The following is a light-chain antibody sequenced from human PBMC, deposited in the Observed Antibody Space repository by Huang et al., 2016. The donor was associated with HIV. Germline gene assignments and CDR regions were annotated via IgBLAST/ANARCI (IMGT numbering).Light chain of an antibody. V-gene: IGKV4-1*01. CDR3: QQYYSSPLT. CDR1: QSILYSSNNRNY. CDR2: WAS. Sequence: IVMTQSLDSLAVSLGERATINCTSSQSILYSSNNRNYLAWYQQKAGQPPKLLIYWASTRESGVPDRFSGSGSGTDFTLTISSLQAEDVAVYCCQQYYSSPLTFGGGTKVEI. J-gene: IGKJ4*01.